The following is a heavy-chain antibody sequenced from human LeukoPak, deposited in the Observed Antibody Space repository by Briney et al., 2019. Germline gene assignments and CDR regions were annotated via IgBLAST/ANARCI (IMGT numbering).Heavy chain of an antibody. J-gene: IGHJ5*02. CDR1: GGSFSGYY. CDR2: INHSGST. V-gene: IGHV4-34*01. Sequence: SETLSLTCAVYGGSFSGYYWSWIRQPPGKGLEWIGEINHSGSTNYNPSLKSRVTISVDTSKNQFSLKLSSVTAADTAMYYCARGTPVAATSHWFDPWGQGTLVTVSS. CDR3: ARGTPVAATSHWFDP. D-gene: IGHD2-15*01.